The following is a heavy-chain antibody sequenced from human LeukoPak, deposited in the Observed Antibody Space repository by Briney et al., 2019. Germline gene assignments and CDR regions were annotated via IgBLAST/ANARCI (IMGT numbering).Heavy chain of an antibody. Sequence: SETLSLTCTVSGGSLSSYYWSWIRQPPGKGLEWIGYIYYSGSTNYNPSLKSRITISVDTSKDQFSLRLSSVTAADTAVYYCARGDSSWPYYFDCWGQGTLVTVSS. CDR1: GGSLSSYY. V-gene: IGHV4-59*08. D-gene: IGHD6-13*01. CDR3: ARGDSSWPYYFDC. CDR2: IYYSGST. J-gene: IGHJ4*02.